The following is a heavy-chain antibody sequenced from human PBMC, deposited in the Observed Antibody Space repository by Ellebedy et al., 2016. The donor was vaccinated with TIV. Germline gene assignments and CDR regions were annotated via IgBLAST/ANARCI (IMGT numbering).Heavy chain of an antibody. D-gene: IGHD3-9*01. Sequence: GESLKISXAASGFTFSNAWMSWVRQAPGKGLEWVGRIKSKTDGGTTDYAAPVKGRFTISRDDSKNTLYLQMNSLKTEDTAVYYCTTGTLRYFDWYPLPDYWGQGTLVTVSS. CDR1: GFTFSNAW. J-gene: IGHJ4*02. V-gene: IGHV3-15*01. CDR3: TTGTLRYFDWYPLPDY. CDR2: IKSKTDGGTT.